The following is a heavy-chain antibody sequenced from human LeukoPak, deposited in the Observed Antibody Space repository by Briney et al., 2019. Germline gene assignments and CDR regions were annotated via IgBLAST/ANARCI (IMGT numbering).Heavy chain of an antibody. Sequence: PGGSLRLSCAASGFTFDDYGMSWVRQAPGKGLEWVAGINWNGGSTGYADSVKGRFTISRDNSKNTLYLQMNSLRAEDTAVYYCAKDSRSIAAAGPYYFDYWGQGTLVTVSS. V-gene: IGHV3-20*04. CDR3: AKDSRSIAAAGPYYFDY. CDR1: GFTFDDYG. J-gene: IGHJ4*02. D-gene: IGHD6-13*01. CDR2: INWNGGST.